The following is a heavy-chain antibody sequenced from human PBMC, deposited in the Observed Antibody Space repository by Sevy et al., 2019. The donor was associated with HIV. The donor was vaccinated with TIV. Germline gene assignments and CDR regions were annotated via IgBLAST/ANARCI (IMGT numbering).Heavy chain of an antibody. CDR2: VSHSGNT. Sequence: SETLSLTCTVSGDFINTYYWSWIRQPPGKGLEWIGYVSHSGNTNYNPALKSRVSMSVDTSTNQFSLKVKFVTAADAAVYYCARLRWDLVVVPGATPGCYFDSWGQGSLVTVSS. CDR3: ARLRWDLVVVPGATPGCYFDS. CDR1: GDFINTYY. V-gene: IGHV4-59*08. D-gene: IGHD2-2*02. J-gene: IGHJ4*02.